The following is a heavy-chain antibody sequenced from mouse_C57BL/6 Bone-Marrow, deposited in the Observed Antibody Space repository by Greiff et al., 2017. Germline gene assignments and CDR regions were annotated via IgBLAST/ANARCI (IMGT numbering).Heavy chain of an antibody. Sequence: QVQLQQSGAELVKPGASVKLSCKASGYTFTNYWMHWVKQRPGQGLEWIGMMHPNGGSPDYNEKFKSEATLSVDKSSRTAYMELSSLTSEDSAVYDCARSYDYDDCTMDYWGQGTSVTVSS. V-gene: IGHV1-64*01. J-gene: IGHJ4*01. D-gene: IGHD2-4*01. CDR3: ARSYDYDDCTMDY. CDR1: GYTFTNYW. CDR2: MHPNGGSP.